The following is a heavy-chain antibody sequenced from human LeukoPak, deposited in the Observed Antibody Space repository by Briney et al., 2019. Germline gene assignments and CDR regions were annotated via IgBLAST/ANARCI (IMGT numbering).Heavy chain of an antibody. Sequence: GGSLRLSCAASGFIFSSYEMNWVRQAPGKGLEWVSFISNNGDTITYVDSVKGRFTISRDNAKNSLYLQMNSLRAEDTAVYYCARDRYRGYNYFDYWGPGTLVTASS. D-gene: IGHD5-24*01. J-gene: IGHJ4*02. CDR1: GFIFSSYE. CDR2: ISNNGDTI. V-gene: IGHV3-48*03. CDR3: ARDRYRGYNYFDY.